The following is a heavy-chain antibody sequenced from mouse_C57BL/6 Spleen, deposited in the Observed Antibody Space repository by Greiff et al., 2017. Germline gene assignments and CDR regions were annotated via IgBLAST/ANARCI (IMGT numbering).Heavy chain of an antibody. D-gene: IGHD1-1*01. CDR2: IHPNSGST. CDR3: ARSLYYYGSSYVGAMDY. V-gene: IGHV1-64*01. J-gene: IGHJ4*01. CDR1: GYTFTSYW. Sequence: QVQLQQSGAELVKPGASVKLSCKASGYTFTSYWMHWVKQRPGQGLEWIGMIHPNSGSTNYNEKFKSKATLTVDKSSSTAYMQLSSLTSEDSAVYYCARSLYYYGSSYVGAMDYWGQGTSVTVSS.